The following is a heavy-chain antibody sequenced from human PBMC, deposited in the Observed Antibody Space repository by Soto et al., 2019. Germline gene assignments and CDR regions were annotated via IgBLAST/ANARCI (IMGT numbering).Heavy chain of an antibody. J-gene: IGHJ4*02. CDR2: ISAYNGNT. D-gene: IGHD3-22*01. CDR1: GYAKTIYV. V-gene: IGHV1-18*04. CDR3: ARGLTRGSGYRIPFDY. Sequence: ASVKVSRKGSGYAKTIYVISWLLQANGQGLEWMGWISAYNGNTNYAQKLQGRVTMTTDTSTSTAYMELRSLRSDDTAVYYCARGLTRGSGYRIPFDYWGQGTLVTVSS.